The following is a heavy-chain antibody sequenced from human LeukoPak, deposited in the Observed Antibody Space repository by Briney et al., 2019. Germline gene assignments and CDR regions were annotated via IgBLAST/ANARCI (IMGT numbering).Heavy chain of an antibody. CDR2: INPSGGST. J-gene: IGHJ4*02. D-gene: IGHD3-10*01. CDR1: GYTFTSYY. V-gene: IGHV1-46*01. Sequence: ASVKVSCKASGYTFTSYYMHWVRQAPGQGLEWMGIINPSGGSTSYAQKFQGRVTMTSDTSTSTVYMELSSLRSEDTAVYYCARVTMVRGVIPFYYFDYWGQGTLVTVSS. CDR3: ARVTMVRGVIPFYYFDY.